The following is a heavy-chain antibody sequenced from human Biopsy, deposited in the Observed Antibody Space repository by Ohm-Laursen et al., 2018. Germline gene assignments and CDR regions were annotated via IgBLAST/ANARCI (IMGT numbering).Heavy chain of an antibody. J-gene: IGHJ4*02. CDR3: TAGIPGLSRSTDY. Sequence: SLRLSCAASGFTFSDSWMYWVRQAPGKGLECVALVKSNANGGKTEYPAPVEGRFSIARDDSRNTVYLHMSSLNTDDTAMYFCTAGIPGLSRSTDYWGQGTLVTVSS. D-gene: IGHD6-19*01. CDR1: GFTFSDSW. V-gene: IGHV3-15*05. CDR2: VKSNANGGKT.